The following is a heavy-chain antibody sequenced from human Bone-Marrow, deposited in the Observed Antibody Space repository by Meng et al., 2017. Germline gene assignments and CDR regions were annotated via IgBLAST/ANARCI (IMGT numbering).Heavy chain of an antibody. CDR2: INHSGST. J-gene: IGHJ4*02. CDR3: ARTRRSGGVVPAAMDY. Sequence: SQTLSLTCAVYGGSFSGYYWSWIRQPPGKGLEWIGEINHSGSTNYNPSLKSRVTISVDTSKNQFSLKLSSVTAADTAVYYCARTRRSGGVVPAAMDYWGQGTLVTVSS. D-gene: IGHD2-2*01. CDR1: GGSFSGYY. V-gene: IGHV4-34*01.